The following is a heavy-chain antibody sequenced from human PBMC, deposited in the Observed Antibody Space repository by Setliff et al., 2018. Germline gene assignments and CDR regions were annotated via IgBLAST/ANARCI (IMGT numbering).Heavy chain of an antibody. Sequence: SETLSLTCTASGGSISGASIRSYYWSWIRQPPGKGLEFIGYVYYSGTTNYDPSLKSRVTISVDTSKNQFSLKLSSVTAADTAIYYCARGGTYRYFDYWGQGTLVTVSS. J-gene: IGHJ4*02. CDR3: ARGGTYRYFDY. V-gene: IGHV4-61*01. CDR2: VYYSGTT. CDR1: GGSISGASIRSYY.